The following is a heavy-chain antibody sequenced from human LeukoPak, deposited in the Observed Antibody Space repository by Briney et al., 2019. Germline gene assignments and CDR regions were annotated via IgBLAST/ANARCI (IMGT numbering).Heavy chain of an antibody. CDR1: GFTFSSYS. J-gene: IGHJ4*02. V-gene: IGHV3-48*02. D-gene: IGHD6-19*01. CDR2: ISSSSSTI. CDR3: ARDIRRAVAGTPTGGEGY. Sequence: GGSLGLSCAASGFTFSSYSMNWVRQAPGKGLEWVSYISSSSSTIYYADSVKGRFTISRDNAKNSLYLQMNSLRDEDTAVYYCARDIRRAVAGTPTGGEGYWGQGTLVTVSS.